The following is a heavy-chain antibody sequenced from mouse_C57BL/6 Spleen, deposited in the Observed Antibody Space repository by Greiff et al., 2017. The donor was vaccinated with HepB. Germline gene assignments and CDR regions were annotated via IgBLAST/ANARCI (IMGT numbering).Heavy chain of an antibody. J-gene: IGHJ1*03. D-gene: IGHD6-1*01. CDR3: ARCGTATGYFDV. V-gene: IGHV1-22*01. CDR1: GYTFTDYN. Sequence: VQLQQSGPELVKPGASVKMSCKASGYTFTDYNMHWVKQSHGKSLEWIGYINPNNGGTSYNQKFKGKATLTVNKSSSTAYMELRSLTSEDSAVYYCARCGTATGYFDVWGTGTTVTVSS. CDR2: INPNNGGT.